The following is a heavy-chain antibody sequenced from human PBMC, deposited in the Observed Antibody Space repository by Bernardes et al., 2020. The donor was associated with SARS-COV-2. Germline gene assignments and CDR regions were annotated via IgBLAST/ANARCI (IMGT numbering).Heavy chain of an antibody. CDR1: GASVTSYY. CDR2: IYGGGST. V-gene: IGHV4-59*02. Sequence: SETLSLTCTVSGASVTSYYWSWIRQSPGKGLEWIGYIYGGGSTNYNPSLKSRVTISVDTSKNQFSLKLISVTAADTAVYYCARDYFYYYYGLDVWGQGTTVTVSS. D-gene: IGHD3-10*01. J-gene: IGHJ6*02. CDR3: ARDYFYYYYGLDV.